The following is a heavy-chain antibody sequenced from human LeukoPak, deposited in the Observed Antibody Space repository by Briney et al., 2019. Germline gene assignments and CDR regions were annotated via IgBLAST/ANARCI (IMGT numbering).Heavy chain of an antibody. CDR3: ARDLPNGAFDI. V-gene: IGHV1-2*02. D-gene: IGHD4/OR15-4a*01. Sequence: GASVKVSCKASGYTFTGYYIHWVRQAPGQGPEWMGWINPNSGGTNYAQKFQGRVTMTRDTSISTAYMELSRLRSDDTAVYYCARDLPNGAFDIWGQGTMVTVSS. CDR1: GYTFTGYY. J-gene: IGHJ3*02. CDR2: INPNSGGT.